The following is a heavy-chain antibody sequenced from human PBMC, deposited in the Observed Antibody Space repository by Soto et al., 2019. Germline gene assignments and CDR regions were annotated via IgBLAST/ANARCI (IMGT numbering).Heavy chain of an antibody. Sequence: EVQLLESGGGLVQPGGSLRLSCAASGFTFSSYAMSWVRQAPGKGLEWVSAISGSGGSTYYADSVKGRFTISRDNSKNTLYLQMNSLRAEDTAVNYCAKAPRRGDYPGYWGQGTLVTVSS. CDR3: AKAPRRGDYPGY. CDR2: ISGSGGST. CDR1: GFTFSSYA. V-gene: IGHV3-23*01. D-gene: IGHD4-17*01. J-gene: IGHJ4*02.